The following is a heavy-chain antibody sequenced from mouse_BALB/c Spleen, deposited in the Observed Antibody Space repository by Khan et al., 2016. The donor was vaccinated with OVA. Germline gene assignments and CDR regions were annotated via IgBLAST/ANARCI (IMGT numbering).Heavy chain of an antibody. Sequence: QVQLQQSGPELVRPGVSVKISCKGSGYTFTDFAMHWVQQSHAKSLEWIAVISTHYGNIDYNQKFKDKATMTVDKYSNKAYVELARLTSEDPAVYYCASGIGNDRFAYWGQGTLVTVSA. CDR3: ASGIGNDRFAY. V-gene: IGHV1S137*01. J-gene: IGHJ3*01. CDR1: GYTFTDFA. CDR2: ISTHYGNI. D-gene: IGHD2-2*01.